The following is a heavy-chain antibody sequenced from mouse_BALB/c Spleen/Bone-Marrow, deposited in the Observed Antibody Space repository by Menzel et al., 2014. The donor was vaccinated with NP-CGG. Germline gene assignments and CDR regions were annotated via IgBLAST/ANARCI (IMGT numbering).Heavy chain of an antibody. V-gene: IGHV1S135*01. Sequence: VQLQQSGPELEKPGASVKISCKASGYSFXGYNMNWVRQSDGRSLEWIGNIDPYYGGTSYNQKFRGKATLTVDKSSSTAYMQLTSLTSEDSAVYYCARSLFGSNSLGYWGQGTLVTVSA. J-gene: IGHJ3*01. CDR3: ARSLFGSNSLGY. CDR1: GYSFXGYN. CDR2: IDPYYGGT. D-gene: IGHD1-1*01.